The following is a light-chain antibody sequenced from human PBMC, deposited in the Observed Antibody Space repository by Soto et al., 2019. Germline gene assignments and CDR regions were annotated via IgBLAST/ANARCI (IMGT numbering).Light chain of an antibody. CDR3: LQSTQLPPT. CDR1: QSVFSNSNNKKY. V-gene: IGKV4-1*01. Sequence: DIVMTQSADSLAVSLGERATINCKSSQSVFSNSNNKKYLAWYLQKPGQSPQLLIYEVSTRVSGVPDRFSGSGSGTDFTLEISRVETDDVGIYYCLQSTQLPPTFGQGTRLEIK. J-gene: IGKJ5*01. CDR2: EVS.